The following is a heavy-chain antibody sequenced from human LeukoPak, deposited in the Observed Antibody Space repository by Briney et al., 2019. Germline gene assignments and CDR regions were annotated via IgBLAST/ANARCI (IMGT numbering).Heavy chain of an antibody. CDR3: ARNPGIVGAGLDY. D-gene: IGHD1-26*01. J-gene: IGHJ4*02. V-gene: IGHV4-61*01. Sequence: PSETLSLTCIVSGGSVSSGSYFWNWIRQPPGMGLEWIGYIYYSGSTNYNPSLKSRVTISVDTSKNQFSLKLSSLTAADTAVYYCARNPGIVGAGLDYWGQGTLVTVSS. CDR2: IYYSGST. CDR1: GGSVSSGSYF.